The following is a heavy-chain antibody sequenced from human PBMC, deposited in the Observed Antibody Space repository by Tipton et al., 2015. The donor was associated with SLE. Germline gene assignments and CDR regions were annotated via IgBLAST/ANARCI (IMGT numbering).Heavy chain of an antibody. V-gene: IGHV3-21*01. CDR1: GFTFRSYS. J-gene: IGHJ4*02. D-gene: IGHD3-22*01. CDR2: VSSSRSYM. CDR3: ARGTASSGYYYDGYY. Sequence: GSLRLSCAASGFTFRSYSMNWVRQAPGKGLEWVSSVSSSRSYMYYADSVKGRFTSSRDNAKNSLYLQMNSLRAEDTAVYYCARGTASSGYYYDGYYWGQGTLVTVPS.